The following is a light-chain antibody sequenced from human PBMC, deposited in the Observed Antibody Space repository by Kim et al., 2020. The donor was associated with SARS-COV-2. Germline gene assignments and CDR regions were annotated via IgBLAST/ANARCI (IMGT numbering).Light chain of an antibody. CDR3: PLYYGGAQGV. J-gene: IGLJ3*02. CDR2: GTR. CDR1: KEPVNTGNY. Sequence: TVTLTYASSKEPVNTGNYPNWFKQKPPQAPRALIYGTRNRRTVTPARFSGYLLGGKAALTLSGLEREDEGEYDSPLYYGGAQGVFGGGTQLTVL. V-gene: IGLV7-43*01.